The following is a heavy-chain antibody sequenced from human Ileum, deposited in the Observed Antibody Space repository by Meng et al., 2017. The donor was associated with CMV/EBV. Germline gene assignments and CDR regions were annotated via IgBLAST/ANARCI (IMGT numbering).Heavy chain of an antibody. D-gene: IGHD3/OR15-3a*01. CDR3: ARGFYDFWEPDY. J-gene: IGHJ4*01. V-gene: IGHV4-39*07. CDR2: IYYTGTT. CDR1: VGAISSGSHF. Sequence: LQLPVSGPGQGKPAETLSLSCTVSVGAISSGSHFWVWIRQPPGKGLEWIGTIYYTGTTYYNPSLKSRVTISVDTSKNQFSLKLSSVTAADTALYYCARGFYDFWEPDYWGHGTLVTVSS.